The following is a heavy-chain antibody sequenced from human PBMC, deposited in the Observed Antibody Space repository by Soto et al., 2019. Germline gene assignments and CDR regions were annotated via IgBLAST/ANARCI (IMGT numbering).Heavy chain of an antibody. CDR2: MYYGVST. V-gene: IGHV4-39*01. CDR1: GSSISSSGYY. J-gene: IGHJ4*02. CDR3: ARLPSRHLVDY. Sequence: QLQVQESGPGLMKPSETLSLTCTVSGSSISSSGYYWGWIRQPPGKGLEWIGSMYYGVSTYYNPSLKSRVTVSVDASKNQFSLNLSSVTAADTAVYYCARLPSRHLVDYWGQGTLVTVSS. D-gene: IGHD3-3*02.